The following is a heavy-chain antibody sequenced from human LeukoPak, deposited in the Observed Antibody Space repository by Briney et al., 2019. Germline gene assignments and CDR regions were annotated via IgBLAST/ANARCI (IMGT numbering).Heavy chain of an antibody. V-gene: IGHV1-2*02. CDR1: GYTFIDYY. CDR3: ARGSTGLRGRTDC. Sequence: ASVNVSCKASGYTFIDYYMHWVRQAPGQGLDWMGWINPKTGGTNYAQKFQGRVTMTRDTSIRTAYMELSRLRSDDTAVYYCARGSTGLRGRTDCWGQGTMVTVSS. D-gene: IGHD4-17*01. J-gene: IGHJ4*02. CDR2: INPKTGGT.